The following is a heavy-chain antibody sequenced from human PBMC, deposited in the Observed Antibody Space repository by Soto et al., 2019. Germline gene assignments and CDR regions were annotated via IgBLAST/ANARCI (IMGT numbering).Heavy chain of an antibody. CDR1: GFTFSSYG. V-gene: IGHV3-30*03. CDR3: APWFGAFDY. D-gene: IGHD3-10*01. J-gene: IGHJ4*02. CDR2: ISYDGSNK. Sequence: QVQLVESGGGVVQPGRSLRLSCAASGFTFSSYGMHWVRQAPGKGLEWVAVISYDGSNKYYADSVKGRFTISRDNSKNTPDLQMNSLRAEDTAVYYCAPWFGAFDYWGQGTLVTVSS.